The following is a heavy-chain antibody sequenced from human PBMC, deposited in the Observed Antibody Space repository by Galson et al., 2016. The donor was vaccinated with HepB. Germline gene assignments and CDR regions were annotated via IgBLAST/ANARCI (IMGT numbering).Heavy chain of an antibody. CDR3: ASHCGGDCYNNLADAFDI. D-gene: IGHD2-21*01. Sequence: SETLSLTCTVSSGSISSSRYYWGWIRQPPGKGLEWIGSVYHSGTAYYDPSLKSRVSISVDTSKNQFSLRLSSVTAGDTAVYFCASHCGGDCYNNLADAFDIWGRGTMVTVSS. CDR1: SGSISSSRYY. CDR2: VYHSGTA. J-gene: IGHJ3*02. V-gene: IGHV4-39*01.